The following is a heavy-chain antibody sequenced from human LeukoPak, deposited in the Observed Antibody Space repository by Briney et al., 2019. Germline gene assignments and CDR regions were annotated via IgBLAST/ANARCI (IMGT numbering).Heavy chain of an antibody. CDR3: ARDRMLTIFGVPPDAFDI. CDR2: INPNSGGT. J-gene: IGHJ3*02. V-gene: IGHV1-2*02. D-gene: IGHD3-3*01. CDR1: GYTFTGYY. Sequence: ASVKVSCKASGYTFTGYYMHWVRQAPGQGLEWMGWINPNSGGTNYAQKFQGRVTMTRDTSISTAYMELSRLRSDDTAVYYCARDRMLTIFGVPPDAFDIWGQGTMVTVSS.